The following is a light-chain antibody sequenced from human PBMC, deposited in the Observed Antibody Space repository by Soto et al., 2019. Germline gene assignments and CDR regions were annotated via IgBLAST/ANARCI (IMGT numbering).Light chain of an antibody. Sequence: ETVMTQSPATLSVSPGERATLSCRASQSLSIDLAWYQQRPGQAPRLLIYAAYTRATGIPARFSGSGSGTDFTLTISSLQSEDSAVYYCQQYNNWPLTFGGGTKVEIK. J-gene: IGKJ4*01. CDR1: QSLSID. CDR3: QQYNNWPLT. CDR2: AAY. V-gene: IGKV3-15*01.